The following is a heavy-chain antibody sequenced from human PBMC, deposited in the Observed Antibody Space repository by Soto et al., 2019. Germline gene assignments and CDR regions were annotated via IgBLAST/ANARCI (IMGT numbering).Heavy chain of an antibody. V-gene: IGHV3-30*18. CDR2: ISYDGKNK. Sequence: GGSLRLSCTASGFTFSNYGMHWVRQAPGKGLEWVAVISYDGKNKYYGDSVKGRFTISRDNSRNTLYLQMNSLRAEDTAVYYCAKDGNYGDYVSAMDVWGQGTMVTVSS. D-gene: IGHD4-17*01. CDR3: AKDGNYGDYVSAMDV. J-gene: IGHJ6*02. CDR1: GFTFSNYG.